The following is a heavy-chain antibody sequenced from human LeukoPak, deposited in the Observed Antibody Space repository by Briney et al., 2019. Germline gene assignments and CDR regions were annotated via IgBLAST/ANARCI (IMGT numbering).Heavy chain of an antibody. CDR2: MYLSGTT. V-gene: IGHV4-4*02. CDR1: GDSINSLDL. CDR3: AGLVGRYSSGLYYYYFDY. J-gene: IGHJ4*02. D-gene: IGHD3-22*01. Sequence: PSGTLSLTCTVSGDSINSLDLWSRVRQPPGKGLEGIGEMYLSGTTHSHPSVKSRVTISIDKSKNQFFLNLSSVTAADTAVYYCAGLVGRYSSGLYYYYFDYWGQGTLVTVSS.